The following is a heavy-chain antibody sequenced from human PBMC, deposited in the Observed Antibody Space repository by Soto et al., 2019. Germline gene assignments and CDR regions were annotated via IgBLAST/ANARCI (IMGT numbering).Heavy chain of an antibody. Sequence: QVQLHEPGPGLVKPSETLSLTCTVSDVSTSNFFWKWFRQPPGKGLEWIGNIHSSGTTNYNPSLESRVTSSLDTSNSQCSLKMNSVTAADTAVYSCARGSGWLTDYWGQGSQVTVST. CDR2: IHSSGTT. CDR1: DVSTSNFF. J-gene: IGHJ4*02. V-gene: IGHV4-59*08. D-gene: IGHD6-19*01. CDR3: ARGSGWLTDY.